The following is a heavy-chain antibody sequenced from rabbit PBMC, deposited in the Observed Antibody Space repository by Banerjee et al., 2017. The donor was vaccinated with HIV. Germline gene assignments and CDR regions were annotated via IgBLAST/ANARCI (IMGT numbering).Heavy chain of an antibody. CDR2: IYAGASGST. J-gene: IGHJ6*01. Sequence: QEQLVESGGGLVKPGGSLKLSCKASGFSFSSSYWICWVRQAPGRGLEWIACIYAGASGSTWYASWAKGRFTISKTSSTTVTLQMTNLTAADTATYFCASDLYSSDWGDFDFWGQGTLVTVS. D-gene: IGHD4-1*01. CDR1: GFSFSSSYW. V-gene: IGHV1S45*01. CDR3: ASDLYSSDWGDFDF.